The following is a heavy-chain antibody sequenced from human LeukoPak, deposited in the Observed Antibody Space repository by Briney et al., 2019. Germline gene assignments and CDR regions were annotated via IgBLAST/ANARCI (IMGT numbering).Heavy chain of an antibody. Sequence: SETLSLTCSVSGGSISSYYWSWIRQPPGKGLEWIGYVYYSGSTNYNPSLKSRVTISIDTSKNQLSLKVSSVTAADTAVYYCARHLSRWELPDYWGQGTLVTVSS. CDR2: VYYSGST. D-gene: IGHD1-26*01. V-gene: IGHV4-59*01. CDR1: GGSISSYY. CDR3: ARHLSRWELPDY. J-gene: IGHJ4*02.